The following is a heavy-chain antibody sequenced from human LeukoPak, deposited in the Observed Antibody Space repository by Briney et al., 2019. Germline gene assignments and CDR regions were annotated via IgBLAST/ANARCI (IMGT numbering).Heavy chain of an antibody. Sequence: PGRSLRLSCAASGFTFSSYAMHWVRQAPGKGLEWVAVISYVGSNKYYADSVKGRFTISRDNSKNTLYLQMNSLRAEDTAVYYCAREMRFLESGYFDYWGQGTLVTVSS. V-gene: IGHV3-30-3*01. CDR3: AREMRFLESGYFDY. CDR2: ISYVGSNK. CDR1: GFTFSSYA. D-gene: IGHD3-3*01. J-gene: IGHJ4*02.